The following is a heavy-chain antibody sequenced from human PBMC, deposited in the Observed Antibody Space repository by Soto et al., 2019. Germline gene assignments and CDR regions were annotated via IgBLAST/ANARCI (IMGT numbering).Heavy chain of an antibody. CDR2: ISYDGSNK. V-gene: IGHV3-30-3*01. CDR3: AREVVATIPGYFDY. Sequence: GGSLRLSCAASGFTFSSYAMHWVRQAPGKGLEWVAVISYDGSNKYYADSVKGRFTISRDNSKNTLYLQMNSLRAEDTAVYYCAREVVATIPGYFDYWGQGTLVTVSS. CDR1: GFTFSSYA. D-gene: IGHD5-12*01. J-gene: IGHJ4*02.